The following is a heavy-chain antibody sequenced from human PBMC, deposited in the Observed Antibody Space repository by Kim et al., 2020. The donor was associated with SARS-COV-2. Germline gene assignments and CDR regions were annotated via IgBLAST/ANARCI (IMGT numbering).Heavy chain of an antibody. CDR3: ARDGGYCSSTSCSPYYYYYGMDV. CDR1: GGSISSYY. J-gene: IGHJ6*02. CDR2: IYYSGST. Sequence: SETLSLTCTVSGGSISSYYWSWIRQPPGKGLEWIGYIYYSGSTNYNPSLKSRVTISVDTSKNQFSLKLSSVTAADTAVYYCARDGGYCSSTSCSPYYYYYGMDVWGQGTTVTVSS. D-gene: IGHD2-2*01. V-gene: IGHV4-59*01.